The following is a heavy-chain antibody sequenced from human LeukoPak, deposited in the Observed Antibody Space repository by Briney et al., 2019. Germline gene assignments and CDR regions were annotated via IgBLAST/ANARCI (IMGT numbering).Heavy chain of an antibody. V-gene: IGHV1-18*01. CDR3: ARGDYDFWSGYYLNFDY. Sequence: ASVKVSCKASGYTFTSYGISWVRQAPGQGLEWMGWISAYNGNTNYAQKLQGRVTMTTDTSTSTAYMGLRSLRSDDTAVYYCARGDYDFWSGYYLNFDYWGQGTLVTVSS. J-gene: IGHJ4*02. D-gene: IGHD3-3*01. CDR1: GYTFTSYG. CDR2: ISAYNGNT.